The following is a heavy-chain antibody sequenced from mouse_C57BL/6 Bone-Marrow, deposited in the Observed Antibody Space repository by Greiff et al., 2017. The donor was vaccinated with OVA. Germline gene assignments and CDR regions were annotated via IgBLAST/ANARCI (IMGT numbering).Heavy chain of an antibody. CDR3: ASRTTVDWYFDV. V-gene: IGHV1-76*01. CDR1: GYTFTDYY. Sequence: VQLQQSGAELVRPGASVKLSCKASGYTFTDYYINWVKQRPGQGLEWIARIYPGRGTTSSNEKFKGKATLTAEKSSSTAYMQLSSLTSEDSAVYFCASRTTVDWYFDVWGTGTTVTVSS. J-gene: IGHJ1*03. CDR2: IYPGRGTT. D-gene: IGHD1-1*01.